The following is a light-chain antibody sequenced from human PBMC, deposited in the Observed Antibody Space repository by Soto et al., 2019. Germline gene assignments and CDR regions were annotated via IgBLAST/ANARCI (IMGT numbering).Light chain of an antibody. CDR2: AAS. J-gene: IGKJ4*01. CDR1: QDISSW. V-gene: IGKV1-12*01. CDR3: QQCDSFPLA. Sequence: DIQMTQSPSSVSASVGDRVTITCRASQDISSWLVWYQQKSGKAPQLLIYAASSLQSGVPSRFSGSGSGTDFTLPISSLQPEDFATYFCQQCDSFPLAVGGGTKVELK.